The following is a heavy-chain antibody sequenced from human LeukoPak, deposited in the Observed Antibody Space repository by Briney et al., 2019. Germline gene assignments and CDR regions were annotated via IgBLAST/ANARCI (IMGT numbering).Heavy chain of an antibody. J-gene: IGHJ5*02. CDR3: ARELVQLGGENWFDP. Sequence: PSETLSLTCTVSGGSISSSSYYWGWIRQPPGKGLEWIGSIYYSGSTYYNPSLKSRVTISVDTSKNQFSLKLSSVTAADTAVYYCARELVQLGGENWFDPWGQGTLVTVSS. CDR1: GGSISSSSYY. D-gene: IGHD1-1*01. CDR2: IYYSGST. V-gene: IGHV4-39*07.